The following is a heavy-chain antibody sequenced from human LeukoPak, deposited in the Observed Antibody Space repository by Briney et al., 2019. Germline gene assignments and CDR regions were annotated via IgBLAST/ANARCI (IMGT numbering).Heavy chain of an antibody. CDR1: GGTFSSYA. Sequence: SVKVSCKASGGTFSSYAISWVRQAPGQGLEWMGGIIPIFGTANYAQKFQGRVTITADGSTSTAYMELSSLRSEDTAVYYCARSLQASKAVAAHYGMDVWGQGTTVTVSS. CDR2: IIPIFGTA. CDR3: ARSLQASKAVAAHYGMDV. J-gene: IGHJ6*02. D-gene: IGHD6-19*01. V-gene: IGHV1-69*13.